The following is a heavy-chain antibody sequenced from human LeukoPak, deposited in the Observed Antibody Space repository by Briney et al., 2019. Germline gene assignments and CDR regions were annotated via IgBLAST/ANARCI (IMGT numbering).Heavy chain of an antibody. CDR2: INPNSGGT. J-gene: IGHJ4*02. V-gene: IGHV1-2*02. CDR3: ARAIDYGDYFFDY. D-gene: IGHD4-17*01. CDR1: GYTFTGYY. Sequence: ASVEVSCKASGYTFTGYYMHWVRQAPGQGLEWMGWINPNSGGTNYAQKFQGRVTMTRDTSISTAYMELSRLRSDDTAVYYCARAIDYGDYFFDYWGQGTLVTVSS.